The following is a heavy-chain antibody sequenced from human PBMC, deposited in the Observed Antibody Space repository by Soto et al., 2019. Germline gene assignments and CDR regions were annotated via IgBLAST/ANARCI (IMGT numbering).Heavy chain of an antibody. V-gene: IGHV4-31*03. D-gene: IGHD2-2*01. Sequence: SENLSLTCTVSGGSISSGGNYWSWIRQHPGKGLEWIGYINYSRSTYYNPSLKSRVTISVDTSKNQFSLKLSSLTAADTAVYYCVRGGVFCSSTSCYGPPIRFDPWGQGTLVTVSS. CDR1: GGSISSGGNY. CDR2: INYSRST. J-gene: IGHJ5*02. CDR3: VRGGVFCSSTSCYGPPIRFDP.